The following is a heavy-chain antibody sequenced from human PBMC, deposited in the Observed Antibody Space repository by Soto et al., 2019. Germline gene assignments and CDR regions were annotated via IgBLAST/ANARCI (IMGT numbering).Heavy chain of an antibody. Sequence: SETLSLTCTVSGGSISSDNYYWSWIRQPPGKGLEWIGYIYYSGSTYYNPSLRSRVTISLDTSKNHFSLRLNSVTAADTAVYYCARAFAGYNPLDYWGQGTLVTVS. J-gene: IGHJ4*02. CDR2: IYYSGST. CDR1: GGSISSDNYY. V-gene: IGHV4-30-4*01. D-gene: IGHD5-12*01. CDR3: ARAFAGYNPLDY.